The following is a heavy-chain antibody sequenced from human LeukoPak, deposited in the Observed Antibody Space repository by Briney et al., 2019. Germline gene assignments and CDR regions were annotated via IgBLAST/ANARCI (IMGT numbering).Heavy chain of an antibody. D-gene: IGHD2-2*02. CDR2: MNPNSGNT. CDR3: AREPRPYCSSTSCYMEDY. J-gene: IGHJ4*02. CDR1: GYTFTSYD. Sequence: VASVKVSCKASGYTFTSYDINWVRQATGQGLEWMGWMNPNSGNTGYAQKFQGRVTITRNISISTAYMELSSLRSEDTAVYYCAREPRPYCSSTSCYMEDYWGQGTLVTVSS. V-gene: IGHV1-8*03.